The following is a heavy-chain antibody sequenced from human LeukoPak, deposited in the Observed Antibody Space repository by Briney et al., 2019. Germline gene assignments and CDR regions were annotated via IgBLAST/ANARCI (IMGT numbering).Heavy chain of an antibody. CDR2: IGDDGSTT. Sequence: PGGSLRLSCAASGFTFSRYWMHWVRQAPGKGLVWVSRIGDDGSTTAYADSVKGRFTTSRDNAKSTLYLQMNSLRAEDTAVYYCARASRGNWFDPWGQGTLVTVSS. CDR3: ARASRGNWFDP. D-gene: IGHD3-10*01. CDR1: GFTFSRYW. J-gene: IGHJ5*02. V-gene: IGHV3-74*01.